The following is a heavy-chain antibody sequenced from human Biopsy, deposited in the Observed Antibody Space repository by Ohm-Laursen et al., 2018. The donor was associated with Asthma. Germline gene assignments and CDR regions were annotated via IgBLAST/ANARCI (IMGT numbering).Heavy chain of an antibody. CDR3: ARRITIFGVVQKDHGMDA. Sequence: SDTLSLTCTVSGGSISSGDLYWSWIRQPPGKGLEWIGYISYGGKTSYNPSLQNRVTISRDTSKNQFSLRLTSVTAADSAVYFCARRITIFGVVQKDHGMDAWGQGTTVIVSS. J-gene: IGHJ6*02. V-gene: IGHV4-30-4*02. CDR2: ISYGGKT. CDR1: GGSISSGDLY. D-gene: IGHD3-3*01.